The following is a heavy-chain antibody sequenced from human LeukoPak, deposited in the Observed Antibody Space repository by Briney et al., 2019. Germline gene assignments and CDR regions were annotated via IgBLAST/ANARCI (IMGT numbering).Heavy chain of an antibody. V-gene: IGHV3-11*01. CDR2: ISSSGSTI. CDR3: ARATTGIAVAGGFFDP. Sequence: SGGSLRLSCAASGFTFSDYYMSWVRQAPGKGLEWVSYISSSGSTIYYADSVKGRFTISRDNTKNSLYLQMNSLRAEDTAVYYCARATTGIAVAGGFFDPWGQGTLVTVSS. CDR1: GFTFSDYY. D-gene: IGHD6-19*01. J-gene: IGHJ5*02.